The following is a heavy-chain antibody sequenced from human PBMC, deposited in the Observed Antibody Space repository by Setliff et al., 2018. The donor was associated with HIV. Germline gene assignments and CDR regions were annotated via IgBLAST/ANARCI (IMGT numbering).Heavy chain of an antibody. Sequence: ASVKVSCKASGYTFTNYYIHWVRQAPGQGLEWMGIINPSGGSTTYAQKFQGRVIMTRDTSTSTVYMELSSLRSEDTAVYYCARDAFDYTAYYYSYVDVWGKGTTVT. J-gene: IGHJ6*03. CDR1: GYTFTNYY. CDR2: INPSGGST. CDR3: ARDAFDYTAYYYSYVDV. V-gene: IGHV1-46*01. D-gene: IGHD4-4*01.